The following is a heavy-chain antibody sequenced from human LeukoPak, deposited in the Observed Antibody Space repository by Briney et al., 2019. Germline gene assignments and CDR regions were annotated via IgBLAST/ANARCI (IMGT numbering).Heavy chain of an antibody. D-gene: IGHD3-16*01. CDR3: ARDRAGGWFDP. CDR2: IYHSGST. V-gene: IGHV4-39*07. CDR1: GGSIRSSYYY. Sequence: SETLSLTCTVSGGSIRSSYYYWGWIRQPPGKGLEWIGEIYHSGSTNYNPSLKSRVTISVDKSKNQFSLKLSSVTAADTAVYYCARDRAGGWFDPWGQGTLVTVSS. J-gene: IGHJ5*02.